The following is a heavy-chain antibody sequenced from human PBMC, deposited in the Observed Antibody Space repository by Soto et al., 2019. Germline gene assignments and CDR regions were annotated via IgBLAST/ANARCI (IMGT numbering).Heavy chain of an antibody. J-gene: IGHJ4*02. Sequence: PGGSLRLSCTASGFTFSSFGMHWVRQAPGKGLEWVAVISYDGSNQYYADSVKGRFTISRDNSKNTISLQMNNLRAEDTAVYYCAKVLLPWYSTRWYYFDYWGQGKLVTVSS. CDR1: GFTFSSFG. D-gene: IGHD6-19*01. CDR2: ISYDGSNQ. V-gene: IGHV3-30*18. CDR3: AKVLLPWYSTRWYYFDY.